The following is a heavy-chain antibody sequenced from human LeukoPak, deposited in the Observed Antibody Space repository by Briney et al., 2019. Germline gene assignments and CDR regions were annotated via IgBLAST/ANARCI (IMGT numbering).Heavy chain of an antibody. J-gene: IGHJ4*02. V-gene: IGHV4-4*02. CDR1: MDSTNGNY. Sequence: SETLSLTCAVSMDSTNGNYWSWVRQSPGKGLEWLGEVHRSGSTNYQPSLKSRVTISIDRSKDQISLDLTSVTAADTAVYYCAREIFNAPTPGAYWGQGILVTVSS. CDR3: AREIFNAPTPGAY. CDR2: VHRSGST. D-gene: IGHD2-15*01.